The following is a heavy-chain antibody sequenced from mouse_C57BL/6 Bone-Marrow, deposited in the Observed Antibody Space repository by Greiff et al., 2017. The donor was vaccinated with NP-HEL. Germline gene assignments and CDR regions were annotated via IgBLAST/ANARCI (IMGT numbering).Heavy chain of an antibody. V-gene: IGHV1-69*01. Sequence: QVQLQQPGAELVMPGASVKLSCKASGYTFTSYWMHWVKQRPGQGLEWIGKIDPSDSYTNYNQKFKGKSTLTVDKPSSTAYMQLSSLTSEDSAVYYCALITTVVARCAIGYWGQGTSVTVSS. CDR2: IDPSDSYT. D-gene: IGHD1-1*01. CDR3: ALITTVVARCAIGY. CDR1: GYTFTSYW. J-gene: IGHJ4*01.